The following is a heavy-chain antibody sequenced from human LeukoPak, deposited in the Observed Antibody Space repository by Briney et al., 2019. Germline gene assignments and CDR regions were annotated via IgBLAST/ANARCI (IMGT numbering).Heavy chain of an antibody. CDR3: ARAPVPMGIAAAADY. J-gene: IGHJ4*02. CDR2: INPNSGGT. Sequence: ASVKVSCKASGGTFSSYAISWVRQAPGQGREWMGWINPNSGGTNYAQKFQGRVTMTRDTSISTAYMELSRLRSEDTAVYYCARAPVPMGIAAAADYWGQGTLVTVSS. V-gene: IGHV1-2*02. CDR1: GGTFSSYA. D-gene: IGHD6-13*01.